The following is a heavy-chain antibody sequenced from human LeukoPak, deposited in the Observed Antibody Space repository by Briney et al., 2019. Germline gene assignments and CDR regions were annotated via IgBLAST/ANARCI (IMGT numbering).Heavy chain of an antibody. CDR3: AKDPEKGSSSYYFDY. V-gene: IGHV3-9*01. J-gene: IGHJ4*01. CDR2: ISWNSGSI. Sequence: GGSLRLSCAASGFTFDDYAMHWVRQAPGKGLEWVSGISWNSGSIGYADSVKGRFTISRDNAKNSLYLQMNSLRAEDTALYYCAKDPEKGSSSYYFDYWGDVAMVTVSS. CDR1: GFTFDDYA. D-gene: IGHD6-13*01.